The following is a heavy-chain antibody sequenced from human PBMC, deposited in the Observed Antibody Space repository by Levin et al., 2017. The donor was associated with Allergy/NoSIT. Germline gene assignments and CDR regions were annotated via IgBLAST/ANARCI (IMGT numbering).Heavy chain of an antibody. J-gene: IGHJ4*02. D-gene: IGHD3-22*01. Sequence: ASVKVSCKASGYTFTSYAMHWVRQAPGQRLEWMGWINAGNGNTKYSQKFQGRVTITRDTSASTAYMELSSLRSEDTAVYYCARDRVRYYYDSSGYYVYWGQGTLVTVSS. CDR1: GYTFTSYA. CDR2: INAGNGNT. V-gene: IGHV1-3*01. CDR3: ARDRVRYYYDSSGYYVY.